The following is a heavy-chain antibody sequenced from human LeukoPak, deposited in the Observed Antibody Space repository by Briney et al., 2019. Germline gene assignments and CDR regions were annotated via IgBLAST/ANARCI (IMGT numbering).Heavy chain of an antibody. Sequence: GGSLRLSCATSGFSFSSHAMKWVRQAPGKGLEWVSFISSSSSYIYYADSVKGRFTISRDNAKNSLYLQMNSLRAEDTAVYYCARGTMFPYYFDYWGQGTLVTVSS. J-gene: IGHJ4*02. CDR2: ISSSSSYI. CDR3: ARGTMFPYYFDY. V-gene: IGHV3-21*01. D-gene: IGHD3-10*02. CDR1: GFSFSSHA.